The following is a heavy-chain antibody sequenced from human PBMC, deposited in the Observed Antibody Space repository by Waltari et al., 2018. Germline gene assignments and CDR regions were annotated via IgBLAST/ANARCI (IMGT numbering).Heavy chain of an antibody. V-gene: IGHV1-2*02. J-gene: IGHJ3*02. CDR2: INPNSDDA. CDR1: GYPFTAYY. Sequence: QVQLVQSGTEVKKPGASVKVSCKASGYPFTAYYMHWLRQAPGQGLEWMGCINPNSDDANYAQRFQGVVTMTMDTSIDTGYLELSSLRSDDTAVYYCARDVAGSQGGAFDIWGQGTMVTVSS. CDR3: ARDVAGSQGGAFDI. D-gene: IGHD6-19*01.